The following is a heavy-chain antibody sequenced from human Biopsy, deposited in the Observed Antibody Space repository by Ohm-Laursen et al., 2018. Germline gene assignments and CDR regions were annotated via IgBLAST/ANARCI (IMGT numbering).Heavy chain of an antibody. CDR1: GYNFISYS. V-gene: IGHV1-18*01. Sequence: SSVKVSCKPSGYNFISYSINWVRQAPGQGLEWMGWIRPLNGDTKYGQKFQDRVTMTTDTSTSTVYMELTSLRSDDTAVYYCARGSNDFGGLYFPRWGQGTLLTVSS. J-gene: IGHJ4*02. CDR2: IRPLNGDT. CDR3: ARGSNDFGGLYFPR. D-gene: IGHD4-23*01.